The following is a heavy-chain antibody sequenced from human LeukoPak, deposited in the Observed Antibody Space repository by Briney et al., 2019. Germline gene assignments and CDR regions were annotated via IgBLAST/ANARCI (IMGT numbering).Heavy chain of an antibody. V-gene: IGHV1-69*01. J-gene: IGHJ5*02. CDR3: AREERPAAQYNWFDP. CDR2: IIPIFGTA. Sequence: GASVKVSYKASGGTFSSYAISWVRQAPGQGLEWMGGIIPIFGTANYAQKFQGRVTITADESTSTAYMELRSLRSDDTAVYYCAREERPAAQYNWFDPWGQGTLVTVSS. D-gene: IGHD2-2*01. CDR1: GGTFSSYA.